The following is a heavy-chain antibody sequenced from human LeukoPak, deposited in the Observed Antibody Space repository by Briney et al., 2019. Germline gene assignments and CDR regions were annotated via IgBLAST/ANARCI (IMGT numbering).Heavy chain of an antibody. CDR3: ARDLAVGATDY. V-gene: IGHV3-11*06. CDR1: GFTFSDYY. J-gene: IGHJ4*02. Sequence: GGSLRLSCAASGFTFSDYYMSWIRHAPGKGLEWVSYISSSSSYTNYADSVKGRFTLSRDNAKNSLYLQMNSLRAEDTAVYYCARDLAVGATDYWGQGTLVTVSS. D-gene: IGHD1-26*01. CDR2: ISSSSSYT.